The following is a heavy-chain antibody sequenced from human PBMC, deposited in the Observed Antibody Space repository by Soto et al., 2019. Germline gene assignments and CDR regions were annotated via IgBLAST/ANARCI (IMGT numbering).Heavy chain of an antibody. D-gene: IGHD3-3*01. V-gene: IGHV1-69*06. J-gene: IGHJ6*01. Sequence: ASVKVYCKSSGGTFSSYAISWVRHAPGQGLAWMVGIIPIFGTANYAQKFQGRVTITEDKSTRTAYMELRSLRSEDTAVYYCARPSYDSWSGYYTGIYYYAMDVWGQGTTVPVSS. CDR2: IIPIFGTA. CDR3: ARPSYDSWSGYYTGIYYYAMDV. CDR1: GGTFSSYA.